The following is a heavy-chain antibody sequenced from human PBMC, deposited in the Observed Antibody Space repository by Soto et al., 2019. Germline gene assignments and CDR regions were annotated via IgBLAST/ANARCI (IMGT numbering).Heavy chain of an antibody. CDR2: ISGSGGST. V-gene: IGHV3-23*01. CDR3: AKDLVDCSSTSCYTGAYYYYGMDV. CDR1: GFTFSSYA. J-gene: IGHJ6*02. D-gene: IGHD2-2*02. Sequence: GGSLRLSCAASGFTFSSYAMGWVRQAPGKXLEWVSAISGSGGSTYYADSVKGRFTISRDNSKNTLYLQMNSLRAEDTAVYYCAKDLVDCSSTSCYTGAYYYYGMDVWGQGTTVTVSS.